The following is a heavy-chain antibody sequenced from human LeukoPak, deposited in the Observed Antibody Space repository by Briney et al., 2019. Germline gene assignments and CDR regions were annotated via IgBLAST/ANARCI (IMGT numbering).Heavy chain of an antibody. CDR1: GFTFSSYA. J-gene: IGHJ4*02. CDR2: ISYDGSNK. CDR3: ARDQRNWNDDSYFDY. D-gene: IGHD1-1*01. Sequence: PGGSLRPSCAASGFTFSSYAMHWVRQAPGKGLEWVAVISYDGSNKYYADSVKGRFTISRDNSKNTLYLQMNSLRAEDTAVYYCARDQRNWNDDSYFDYWGQGTLVTVSS. V-gene: IGHV3-30-3*01.